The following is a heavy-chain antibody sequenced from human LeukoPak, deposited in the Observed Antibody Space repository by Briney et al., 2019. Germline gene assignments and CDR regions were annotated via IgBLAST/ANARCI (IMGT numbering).Heavy chain of an antibody. CDR3: ARVGSGWSDFDY. D-gene: IGHD6-13*01. Sequence: GGSLRLSCAASGFTFSSYDMNWVRQATGKGLEWVSAIGTAGDTYYPGSVKGRFTISRENAKNSLYLQMNSLRAGDTAVYYCARVGSGWSDFDYWGQGTLVTVSS. CDR1: GFTFSSYD. J-gene: IGHJ4*02. CDR2: IGTAGDT. V-gene: IGHV3-13*01.